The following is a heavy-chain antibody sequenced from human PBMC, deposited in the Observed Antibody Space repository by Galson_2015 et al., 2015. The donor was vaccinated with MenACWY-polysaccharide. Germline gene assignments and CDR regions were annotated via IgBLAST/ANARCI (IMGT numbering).Heavy chain of an antibody. D-gene: IGHD6-19*01. V-gene: IGHV3-23*01. CDR1: GFTFSSYA. CDR3: AKESLAVAGIGLGWFDP. J-gene: IGHJ5*02. Sequence: SLRLSCAASGFTFSSYAMSWVRQAPGKGLEWVSAISGSGGSTYYADSVKGRFTISRDNSKNTLYLQMNSLRAEDTAVYYCAKESLAVAGIGLGWFDPWGQGTLVTVSS. CDR2: ISGSGGST.